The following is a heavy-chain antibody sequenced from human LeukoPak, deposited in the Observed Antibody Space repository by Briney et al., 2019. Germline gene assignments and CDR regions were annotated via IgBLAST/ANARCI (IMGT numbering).Heavy chain of an antibody. D-gene: IGHD4-17*01. J-gene: IGHJ6*02. CDR2: IYYSGST. CDR3: ARVGETTYGDYVRPYYYYGMDV. CDR1: GGSISSYY. Sequence: PSETLSLTSTVAGGSISSYYWSWIRQPPGKGLEWIGNIYYSGSTNYNPSLKSRVTISVDTSNNPFSLQRSSVTASDTAVYYCARVGETTYGDYVRPYYYYGMDVWGQGTTVTVSS. V-gene: IGHV4-59*01.